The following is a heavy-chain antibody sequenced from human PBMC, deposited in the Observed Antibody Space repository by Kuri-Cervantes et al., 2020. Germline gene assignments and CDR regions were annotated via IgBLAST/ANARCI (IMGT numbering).Heavy chain of an antibody. Sequence: SETLSLTCTVSGGSISSYYWSWIRQPPGKGLEWIGYIYYSGSTNYNPSLKSRVTISVDTSKNQFSLKLSSVTAAGTAVYYCASGRAEWLVPAMVRKRRNYWGQGTLVTVSS. J-gene: IGHJ4*02. V-gene: IGHV4-59*08. CDR1: GGSISSYY. CDR2: IYYSGST. CDR3: ASGRAEWLVPAMVRKRRNY. D-gene: IGHD6-19*01.